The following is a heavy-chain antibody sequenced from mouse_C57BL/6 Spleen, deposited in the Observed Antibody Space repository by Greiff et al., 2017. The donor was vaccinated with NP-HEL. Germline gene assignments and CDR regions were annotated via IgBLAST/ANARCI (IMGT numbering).Heavy chain of an antibody. CDR3: AEGRTWFAY. D-gene: IGHD3-3*01. CDR1: GYTFTSYW. J-gene: IGHJ3*01. CDR2: IDPSDSYT. Sequence: QVQLQQPGAELVKPGASVKLSCKASGYTFTSYWMQWVKQRPGQGLEWIGEIDPSDSYTNYNQKFKGKATLTVDTSSSTAYMQLSSLTSEDSAVYYCAEGRTWFAYWGQGTLVTVSA. V-gene: IGHV1-50*01.